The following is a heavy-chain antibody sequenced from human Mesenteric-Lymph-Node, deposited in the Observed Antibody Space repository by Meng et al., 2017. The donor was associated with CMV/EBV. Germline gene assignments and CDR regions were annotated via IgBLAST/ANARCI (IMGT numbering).Heavy chain of an antibody. J-gene: IGHJ6*02. D-gene: IGHD2-2*01. V-gene: IGHV3-48*03. CDR1: GFTFNSYE. CDR2: ISDNGITT. Sequence: GESLKISCAASGFTFNSYEMTWVRQAPGKGLEWVSSISDNGITTYFADSVRGRFTISRDNAKNSLFLQMNNLRAEDTAVYYCARDHCSSTSCPLYYYYGMDVWGQGTTVTVSS. CDR3: ARDHCSSTSCPLYYYYGMDV.